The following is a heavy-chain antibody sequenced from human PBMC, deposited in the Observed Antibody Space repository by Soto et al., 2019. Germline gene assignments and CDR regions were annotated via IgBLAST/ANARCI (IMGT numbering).Heavy chain of an antibody. CDR3: AREVSQVGFDP. Sequence: APLKVSCKASGYAFTIYAFHCVREAPGQRLEWMGWINAGNGNTKYSQKFQGRVTITRDTSASTAYMELTSLRSEDTSVYYCAREVSQVGFDPWGQGTLVTVSS. CDR1: GYAFTIYA. V-gene: IGHV1-3*01. J-gene: IGHJ5*02. CDR2: INAGNGNT. D-gene: IGHD1-20*01.